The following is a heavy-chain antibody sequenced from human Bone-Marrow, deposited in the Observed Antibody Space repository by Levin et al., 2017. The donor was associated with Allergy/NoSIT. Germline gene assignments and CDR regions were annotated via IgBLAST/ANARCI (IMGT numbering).Heavy chain of an antibody. V-gene: IGHV1-46*01. CDR3: ARAPPAVAGYWYFDL. CDR2: INPSGGST. J-gene: IGHJ2*01. D-gene: IGHD6-19*01. CDR1: GYTFTSYY. Sequence: ASVKVSCKASGYTFTSYYMHWVRQAPGQGLEWMGIINPSGGSTSYAQKFQGRVTMTRDTSTSTVYMELSSLRSEDTAVYYCARAPPAVAGYWYFDLWGRGTLVTVSS.